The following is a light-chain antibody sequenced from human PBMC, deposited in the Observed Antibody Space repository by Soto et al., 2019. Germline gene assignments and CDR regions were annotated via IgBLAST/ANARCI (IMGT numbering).Light chain of an antibody. J-gene: IGKJ2*01. CDR3: QQRTNWPPYT. Sequence: EVVLTQSPATLSLSPGERATLSCRASQSVSRYLAWYQHKPGQAPRLLIYDASNRATGIPGRFSGSGSGTDFTLTISSLEPEDFAVYYCQQRTNWPPYTFGQGIKLEIK. CDR2: DAS. CDR1: QSVSRY. V-gene: IGKV3-11*01.